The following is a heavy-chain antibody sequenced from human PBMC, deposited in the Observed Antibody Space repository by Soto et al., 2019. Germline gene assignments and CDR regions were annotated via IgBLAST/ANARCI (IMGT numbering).Heavy chain of an antibody. J-gene: IGHJ6*02. CDR1: GGTFSKYA. D-gene: IGHD3-22*01. CDR2: TIPMFGTP. Sequence: QVQLVQSGAEMQQPGASVRVSCKASGGTFSKYAFSWVRQAPGQGLEWLGGTIPMFGTPNYAQKFQGRVALSADESTATVYMELSSLRSEDTAAYFCARPLRDRNYYYGMAVWGQGTTVTVSS. V-gene: IGHV1-69*01. CDR3: ARPLRDRNYYYGMAV.